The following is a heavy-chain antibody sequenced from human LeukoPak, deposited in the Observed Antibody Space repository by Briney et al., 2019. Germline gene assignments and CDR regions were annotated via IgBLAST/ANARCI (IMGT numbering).Heavy chain of an antibody. D-gene: IGHD4/OR15-4a*01. CDR3: ARIYGASTLNPDY. CDR1: GFTFSIHT. Sequence: GGSLRLSCSASGFTFSIHTMNWVRPAPGKGLEWVSSISSSSSSIYYADSVRGRFTISRDNAKNSLYLQMNSLRVEDTAMYYCARIYGASTLNPDYWGQGTLVTVSS. V-gene: IGHV3-21*01. CDR2: ISSSSSSI. J-gene: IGHJ4*02.